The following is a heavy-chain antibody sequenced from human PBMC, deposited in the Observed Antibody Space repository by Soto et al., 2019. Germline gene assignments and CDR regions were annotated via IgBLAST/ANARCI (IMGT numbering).Heavy chain of an antibody. CDR1: GGTFSSYA. J-gene: IGHJ5*02. D-gene: IGHD3-22*01. CDR3: ARDRGPSSGYYPYWFDP. Sequence: QVQLVQSGAEVKKPGSSVKVSCKASGGTFSSYAISWVRQAPGPGLEWMGEIIPIFGTANYAQKFQGRVTITADESTSTAYMELRTLRSEDTAVYYCARDRGPSSGYYPYWFDPWGQGTLVTVSS. V-gene: IGHV1-69*12. CDR2: IIPIFGTA.